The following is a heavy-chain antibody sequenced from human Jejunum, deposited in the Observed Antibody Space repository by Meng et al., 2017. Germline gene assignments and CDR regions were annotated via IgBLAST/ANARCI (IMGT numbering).Heavy chain of an antibody. CDR3: ASRPVGIRTYYFDC. V-gene: IGHV4-4*02. Sequence: GRLRGSGPGLGKPSGTLSLTCAFSGGSITSTKWWSWVRQTPGKGLEWIGEVFHSGTPNYNPSLMSRLTMSVDKSKNQFSLNLTSVTAADTAVYYCASRPVGIRTYYFDCWGQGTLVTVSS. CDR1: GGSITSTKW. J-gene: IGHJ4*02. D-gene: IGHD2-21*01. CDR2: VFHSGTP.